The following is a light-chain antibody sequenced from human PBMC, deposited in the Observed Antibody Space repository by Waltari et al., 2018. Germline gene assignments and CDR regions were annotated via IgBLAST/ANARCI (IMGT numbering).Light chain of an antibody. CDR2: CAS. CDR3: QQYHSAPRT. V-gene: IGKV4-1*01. Sequence: DIVMTQSPDSLAVSLGGKATINCTSRDNVIFSSNVKTYLAWYQQKPGQPPRLLIYCASTRASGVPDRFSGSGSGTDFTLTISSLQAEDVAVYYCQQYHSAPRTFGQGTKVEIK. CDR1: DNVIFSSNVKTY. J-gene: IGKJ1*01.